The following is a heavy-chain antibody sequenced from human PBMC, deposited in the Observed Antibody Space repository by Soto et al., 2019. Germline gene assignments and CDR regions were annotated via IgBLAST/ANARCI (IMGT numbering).Heavy chain of an antibody. CDR1: GFTFSIYS. J-gene: IGHJ5*02. CDR2: IDSSSNYI. Sequence: PGGSLRLSCAASGFTFSIYSMDWVRQAPGKGLEWVSSIDSSSNYIYYADSVKGRFTISRDNSKNTLYLQMNSLRAEDTAVYYCAKDFFLRRHYYDSSGYNLRNNWFDPWGQGTLVTVSS. D-gene: IGHD3-22*01. CDR3: AKDFFLRRHYYDSSGYNLRNNWFDP. V-gene: IGHV3-21*01.